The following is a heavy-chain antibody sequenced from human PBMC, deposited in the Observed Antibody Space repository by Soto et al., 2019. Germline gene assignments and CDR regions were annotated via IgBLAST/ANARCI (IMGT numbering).Heavy chain of an antibody. CDR3: AKDQYDSSGYYSPALAGY. D-gene: IGHD3-22*01. V-gene: IGHV3-30*18. CDR1: GFTFSSYG. Sequence: GGSLRLSCAASGFTFSSYGMHWVRQAPGKGLEWVAVISYDGSNKYYADSVKGRFTISRDNSKNTLYLQMNSLRAEDTAVYYCAKDQYDSSGYYSPALAGYWGQGTLVTVSS. J-gene: IGHJ4*02. CDR2: ISYDGSNK.